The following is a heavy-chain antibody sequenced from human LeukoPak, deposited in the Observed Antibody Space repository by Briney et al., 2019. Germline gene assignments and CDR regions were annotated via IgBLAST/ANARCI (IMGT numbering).Heavy chain of an antibody. Sequence: GSSVKVSCKASGGTFSSYAISWVRQAPGQGLEWMGRIIPILGIANYAQKFQGRVTITADKSTSTAYMELSSLGSEDTAVYYCARVNHLRPDYYGSGSLANFDYWGQGTLVTVSS. CDR1: GGTFSSYA. J-gene: IGHJ4*02. CDR3: ARVNHLRPDYYGSGSLANFDY. D-gene: IGHD3-10*01. V-gene: IGHV1-69*04. CDR2: IIPILGIA.